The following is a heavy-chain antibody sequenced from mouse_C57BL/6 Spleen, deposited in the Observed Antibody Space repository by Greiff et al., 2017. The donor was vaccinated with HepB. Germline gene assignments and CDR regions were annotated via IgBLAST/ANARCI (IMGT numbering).Heavy chain of an antibody. Sequence: QVQLQQSGPELVKPGASVKISCKASGYTFTDYYINWVKQRPGQGLEWIGWIFPGSGSTYYNEKFKGKATLTVDKSSSTAYMLLSSLTSEDSAVYFCARSFYGNYFFYAMDYWGQGTSVTVSS. J-gene: IGHJ4*01. CDR3: ARSFYGNYFFYAMDY. V-gene: IGHV1-75*01. CDR2: IFPGSGST. CDR1: GYTFTDYY. D-gene: IGHD2-1*01.